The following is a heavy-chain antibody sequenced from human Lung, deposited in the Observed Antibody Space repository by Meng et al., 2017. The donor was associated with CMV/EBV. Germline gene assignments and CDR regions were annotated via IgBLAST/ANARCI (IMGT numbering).Heavy chain of an antibody. J-gene: IGHJ6*02. CDR1: GFTFSSYW. V-gene: IGHV3-7*01. CDR2: IKQDGSEK. D-gene: IGHD6-19*01. Sequence: GGSXRLSXAASGFTFSSYWMSWVRQAPGKGLEWVANIKQDGSEKYYVDSVKGRFTISRDNAKNSLYLQMNSLRAEDTAVYYCARVSGIAVAGTLGFGYYYYGMDVWGQGXTVTVSS. CDR3: ARVSGIAVAGTLGFGYYYYGMDV.